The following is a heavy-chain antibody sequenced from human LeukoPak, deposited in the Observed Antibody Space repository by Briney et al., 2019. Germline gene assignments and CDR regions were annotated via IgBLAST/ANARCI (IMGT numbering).Heavy chain of an antibody. CDR2: MHHSGST. V-gene: IGHV4-59*08. J-gene: IGHJ5*02. D-gene: IGHD6-19*01. Sequence: SETVSLTCTVSGGSIRSYYWSWIRQPPGKGLEWIGYMHHSGSTKHNPYLKSRVTISVDTSKSQFSLKLSSVTAADTAVYYCARHAAVEGSSGWSPLWWFDPWGQGTLVTVSS. CDR1: GGSIRSYY. CDR3: ARHAAVEGSSGWSPLWWFDP.